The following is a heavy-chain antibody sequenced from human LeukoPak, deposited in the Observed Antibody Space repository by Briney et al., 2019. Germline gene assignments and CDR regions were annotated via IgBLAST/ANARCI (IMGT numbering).Heavy chain of an antibody. CDR3: ARGGQLNWFDP. D-gene: IGHD5-18*01. Sequence: SETLSLTCTVSGGSVSSGSHYWSWVRQPPGKGLEWIGYIYYSGSTSSNPSLRSRVTISVDTSKNQFSLRLTSVTAADTAMYYCARGGQLNWFDPWGQGTLVTVSS. V-gene: IGHV4-61*01. J-gene: IGHJ5*02. CDR2: IYYSGST. CDR1: GGSVSSGSHY.